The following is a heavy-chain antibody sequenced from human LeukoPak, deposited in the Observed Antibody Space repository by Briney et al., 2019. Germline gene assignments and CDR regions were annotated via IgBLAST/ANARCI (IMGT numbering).Heavy chain of an antibody. CDR1: GFTFDDYS. D-gene: IGHD3-16*01. V-gene: IGHV3-43*01. CDR2: ITWDGGST. Sequence: PGGSLRLSCAASGFTFDDYSMHWVRQVPGKGLQWVSLITWDGGSTFYADSVKGRFTISRDNSKKSLSLQMYGLTAEDTALYHCAREGGRVIDYWGQGTLVTVSS. CDR3: AREGGRVIDY. J-gene: IGHJ4*02.